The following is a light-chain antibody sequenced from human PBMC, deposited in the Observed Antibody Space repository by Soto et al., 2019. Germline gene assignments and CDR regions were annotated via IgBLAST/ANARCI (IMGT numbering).Light chain of an antibody. CDR1: SSDVGGYNY. CDR3: SSYTSSSLYV. V-gene: IGLV2-14*01. CDR2: DVS. J-gene: IGLJ1*01. Sequence: QSDLTQPASVSGSPGQSITISCTGTSSDVGGYNYVSWYQQLPGKAPKLMIYDVSDRPSGVSNRFSGSKSGNTASLTISGLHSEDEADYYCSSYTSSSLYVFGTGTKVSVL.